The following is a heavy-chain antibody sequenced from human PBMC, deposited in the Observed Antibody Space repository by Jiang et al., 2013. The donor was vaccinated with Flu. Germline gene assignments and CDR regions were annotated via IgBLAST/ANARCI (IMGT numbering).Heavy chain of an antibody. CDR3: ARGLYCSSTSCYFSDY. Sequence: IYYADSVKGRFTISRDNARNSLYLQMNSLRAEDTAVYYCARGLYCSSTSCYFSDYWGQGTLVTVSS. CDR2: I. J-gene: IGHJ4*02. D-gene: IGHD2-2*01. V-gene: IGHV3-21*01.